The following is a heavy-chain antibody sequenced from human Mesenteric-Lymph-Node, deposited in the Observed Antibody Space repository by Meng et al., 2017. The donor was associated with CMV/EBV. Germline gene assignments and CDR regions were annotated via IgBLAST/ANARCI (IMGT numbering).Heavy chain of an antibody. J-gene: IGHJ4*02. CDR3: ARDVDWSFDF. CDR1: GFTLSSFS. V-gene: IGHV3-48*04. CDR2: ITPNNRNT. D-gene: IGHD3-9*01. Sequence: GGSLRLSCAASGFTLSSFSMIWVRQAPGKGLECVSYITPNNRNTYCADSVKGRFTISSDDAKNSLYLHMNSLRVEDTAVYYCARDVDWSFDFWGQGILVTVSS.